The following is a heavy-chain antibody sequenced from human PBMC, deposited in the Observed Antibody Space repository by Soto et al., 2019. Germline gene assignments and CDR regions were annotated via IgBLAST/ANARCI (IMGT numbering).Heavy chain of an antibody. J-gene: IGHJ5*02. V-gene: IGHV3-23*01. CDR2: ISGSGGST. CDR3: AKDLYYDVGWFDP. D-gene: IGHD3-16*01. CDR1: GFTFSSYA. Sequence: EVQLLESGGGLVQPGGSLRLSCTASGFTFSSYAMSWVRQAPGKGLEWVSAISGSGGSTYYADSVKGRFTISRDNSKNTLFLQVNSLRAEDTAVYYCAKDLYYDVGWFDPWGQGTLVTVSS.